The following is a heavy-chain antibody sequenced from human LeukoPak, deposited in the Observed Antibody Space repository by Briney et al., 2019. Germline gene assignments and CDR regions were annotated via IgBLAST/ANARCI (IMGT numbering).Heavy chain of an antibody. CDR2: IYNSGST. J-gene: IGHJ4*02. V-gene: IGHV4-59*01. Sequence: SETLSLTCTVSGGSISSYYWIWIRQPPGKGLEWIGNIYNSGSTNYNPSLKSRFTMSVDTSKNQFSLNMSSVTAADTAVYYCARGKGGAFYFFDSWGQGTLVTVSS. D-gene: IGHD2-21*01. CDR1: GGSISSYY. CDR3: ARGKGGAFYFFDS.